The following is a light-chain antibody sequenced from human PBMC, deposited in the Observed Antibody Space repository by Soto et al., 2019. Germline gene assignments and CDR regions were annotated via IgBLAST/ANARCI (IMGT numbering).Light chain of an antibody. CDR2: GVS. CDR1: QSVSSS. Sequence: EIVMTQSPATLSVSPGERATLSCRASQSVSSSLAWFQQKPGQAPRLLIYGVSTRATGVPDRFSGSGSGTEFTLTISSLQSEDFAIYYCQQFTTWPRTFGQGTKVEIK. V-gene: IGKV3-15*01. CDR3: QQFTTWPRT. J-gene: IGKJ1*01.